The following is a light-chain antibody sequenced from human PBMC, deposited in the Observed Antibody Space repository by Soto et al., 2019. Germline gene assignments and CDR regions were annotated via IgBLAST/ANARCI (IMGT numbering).Light chain of an antibody. CDR3: QQRVFRVT. V-gene: IGKV3-11*01. CDR1: LSVSVY. J-gene: IGKJ4*01. Sequence: EIVMTQSPVTLSVSPGERATLSCRTSLSVSVYLDWYQQKPGQAPRLLIYDSSNRAAGIPARFSGSGSGTDFTLTISSLESEDFAVYYCQQRVFRVTFGGGTKVDI. CDR2: DSS.